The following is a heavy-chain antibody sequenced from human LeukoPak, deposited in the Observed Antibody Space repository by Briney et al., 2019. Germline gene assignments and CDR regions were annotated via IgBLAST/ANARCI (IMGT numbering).Heavy chain of an antibody. Sequence: SETLSLTCTVSGGSISSYYWSWIRQPPGKGLEWIGYIYYSGSTNYNPSLKSRVTISVDTSKNQFSLKLSSVTAADTAVYYCARGPVTPLFDYWGQGTLVTVSS. CDR2: IYYSGST. CDR3: ARGPVTPLFDY. V-gene: IGHV4-59*01. J-gene: IGHJ4*02. CDR1: GGSISSYY. D-gene: IGHD4-23*01.